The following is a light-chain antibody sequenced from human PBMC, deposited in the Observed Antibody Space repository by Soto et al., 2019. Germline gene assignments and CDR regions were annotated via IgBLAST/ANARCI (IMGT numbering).Light chain of an antibody. J-gene: IGKJ3*01. CDR1: QSISTW. Sequence: DIQMTQSPSTLSASVGDRVTITCRASQSISTWLAWYQQKAGKAPKVLIYKASSLESGVPSRFSGSGSGTEFTLTISSLQPDDFATYYCQQYNVYYTFGPGTKVEIK. CDR2: KAS. V-gene: IGKV1-5*03. CDR3: QQYNVYYT.